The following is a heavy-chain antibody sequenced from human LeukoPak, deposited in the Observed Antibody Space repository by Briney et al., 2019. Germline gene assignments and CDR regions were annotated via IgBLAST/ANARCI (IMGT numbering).Heavy chain of an antibody. V-gene: IGHV3-30-3*01. J-gene: IGHJ5*02. CDR2: ISYDGSNK. D-gene: IGHD4-11*01. CDR3: ARLTTEGSNWFDP. Sequence: GGSLRLSCAASGFTFSSYAMSWVRQAPGKGLEWVAVISYDGSNKYYADSVKGRFTISRDNSKNTLYLQMNSLRAEDTAVYYCARLTTEGSNWFDPWGQGTLVTVSS. CDR1: GFTFSSYA.